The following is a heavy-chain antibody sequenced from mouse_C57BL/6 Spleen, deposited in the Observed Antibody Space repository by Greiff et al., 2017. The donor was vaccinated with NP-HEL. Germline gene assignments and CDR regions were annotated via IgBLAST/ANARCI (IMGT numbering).Heavy chain of an antibody. V-gene: IGHV5-17*01. CDR1: GFTFSDYG. Sequence: EVKLMESGGGLVKPGGSLKLSCAASGFTFSDYGMHWVRQAPEKGLEWVAYISSGSSTIYYADTVKGRFTISRDNAKNTLFLQMTSLRSEDTAMYYCARGPRFNYFDYWGQGTTLTVSS. CDR2: ISSGSSTI. CDR3: ARGPRFNYFDY. J-gene: IGHJ2*01.